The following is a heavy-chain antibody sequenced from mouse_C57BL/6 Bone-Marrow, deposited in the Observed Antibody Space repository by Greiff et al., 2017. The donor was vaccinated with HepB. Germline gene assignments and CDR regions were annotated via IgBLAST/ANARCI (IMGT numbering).Heavy chain of an antibody. CDR3: ARFAY. V-gene: IGHV2-2*01. Sequence: VQLKESGPGLVQPSQSLSITCTVSGFSLTSYGVHWVRQSPGKGLEWLGVIWSGGSTDYNAAFISRLSISKDNSKSQVFFKMNSLQADDTAIYHCARFAYWGQGTLVTVSA. CDR1: GFSLTSYG. J-gene: IGHJ3*01. CDR2: IWSGGST.